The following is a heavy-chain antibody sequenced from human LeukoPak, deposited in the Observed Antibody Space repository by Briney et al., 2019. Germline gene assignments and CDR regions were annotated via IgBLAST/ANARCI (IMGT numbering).Heavy chain of an antibody. CDR3: ARVSRGPHPYYYDSSGYMDY. V-gene: IGHV3-74*01. CDR2: INTDGRTT. J-gene: IGHJ4*02. D-gene: IGHD3-22*01. CDR1: GFTFSSYW. Sequence: GGSLRLSCAASGFTFSSYWMHWVRQAPGKGLVWVSRINTDGRTTTYADSVKGRFTISRDNAKNTLYLQMNSLRAEDTAVYYCARVSRGPHPYYYDSSGYMDYWGQGTLVTVSS.